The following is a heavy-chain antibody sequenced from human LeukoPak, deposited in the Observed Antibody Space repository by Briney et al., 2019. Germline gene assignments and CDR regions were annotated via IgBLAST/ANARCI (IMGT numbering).Heavy chain of an antibody. J-gene: IGHJ6*03. Sequence: PGGSLRLSCAASGFTFSSYAMSWVRQAPGKGLEWVGRIKSKTDGGTTDYAAPVKGRFTISRDDSKSIAYLQMNSLKTEDTAVYYCTRSGDIVVVPAAARDYYYYYYMDVWGKGTTVTVSS. V-gene: IGHV3-15*01. D-gene: IGHD2-2*01. CDR2: IKSKTDGGTT. CDR3: TRSGDIVVVPAAARDYYYYYYMDV. CDR1: GFTFSSYA.